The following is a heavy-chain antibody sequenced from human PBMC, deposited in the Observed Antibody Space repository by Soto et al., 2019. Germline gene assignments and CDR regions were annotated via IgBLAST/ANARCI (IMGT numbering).Heavy chain of an antibody. Sequence: HPGGSLRLSCAASGFTFSSYGMHWVRQAPGKGLEWVAVISYDGSNKYYADSVKCRFTISRDNSKNTLYLQMNSLRAEDTAVYYCAKAFFGYYGSVTPPYFDYWGQGTLVTVSS. CDR3: AKAFFGYYGSVTPPYFDY. J-gene: IGHJ4*02. D-gene: IGHD3-10*01. CDR2: ISYDGSNK. CDR1: GFTFSSYG. V-gene: IGHV3-30*18.